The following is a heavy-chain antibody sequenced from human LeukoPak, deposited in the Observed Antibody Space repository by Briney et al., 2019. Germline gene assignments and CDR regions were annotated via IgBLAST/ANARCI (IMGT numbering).Heavy chain of an antibody. D-gene: IGHD1-26*01. CDR1: GYSFTSYW. J-gene: IGHJ4*02. CDR3: ARHAGSESSPPLE. Sequence: GESLQISCKGSGYSFTSYWIGWVRQMPGKGLEWMGIIYPGDSDTRYSPSFQGQVTISADKSISIAYLQWSSLKASDTAMYYCARHAGSESSPPLEWGQGTLVTVSS. CDR2: IYPGDSDT. V-gene: IGHV5-51*01.